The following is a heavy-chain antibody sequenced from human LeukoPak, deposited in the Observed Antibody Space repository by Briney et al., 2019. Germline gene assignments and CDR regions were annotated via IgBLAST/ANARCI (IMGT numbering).Heavy chain of an antibody. V-gene: IGHV3-21*01. CDR2: IGSSSSYI. Sequence: GGSLRLSCAASGFTFSSYSMNWVRQAPGKGLEWVSSIGSSSSYIYYADSVKGRFTISRDNAKNSLYLQMNSLRAEDTAVYYCARGVHGDYSSDYWGQGTLVTVSS. CDR1: GFTFSSYS. J-gene: IGHJ4*02. CDR3: ARGVHGDYSSDY. D-gene: IGHD4-17*01.